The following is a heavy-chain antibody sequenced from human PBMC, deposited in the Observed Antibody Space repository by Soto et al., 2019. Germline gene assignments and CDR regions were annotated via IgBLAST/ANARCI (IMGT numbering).Heavy chain of an antibody. Sequence: SETLSLTCAVSGYSINNGYYWGWIRQPPGKGLEWIVSLYHNGDTYYNPSLKSRVTVSVDTSKTQFSLKLNSVTAADTAVYYCASGINTPTYFDSWGQGTLVTVSS. V-gene: IGHV4-38-2*01. D-gene: IGHD5-18*01. CDR3: ASGINTPTYFDS. J-gene: IGHJ4*02. CDR1: GYSINNGYY. CDR2: LYHNGDT.